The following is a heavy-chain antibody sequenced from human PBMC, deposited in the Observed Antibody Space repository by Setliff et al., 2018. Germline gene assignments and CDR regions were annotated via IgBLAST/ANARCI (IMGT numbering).Heavy chain of an antibody. D-gene: IGHD3-9*01. CDR2: FDPEDGER. CDR1: GSTVTESS. J-gene: IGHJ4*02. CDR3: ATGFLRYDILTGYYQRPHYFED. V-gene: IGHV1-24*01. Sequence: ASVKVSCKVSGSTVTESSMHWVRQAPGKGLEWMGGFDPEDGERIYAQHFQGRLTMTEDTSTDTAYMELSSLRSEDTAVYYCATGFLRYDILTGYYQRPHYFEDWGQGTLVTVSS.